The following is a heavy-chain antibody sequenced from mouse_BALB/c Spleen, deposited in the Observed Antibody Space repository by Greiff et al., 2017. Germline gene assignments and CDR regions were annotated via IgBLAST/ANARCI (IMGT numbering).Heavy chain of an antibody. J-gene: IGHJ2*01. CDR2: IYPGSGST. D-gene: IGHD2-1*01. Sequence: LQHPGSELVRPGASVKLSCKASGYTFTSYWMHWVKQRPGQGLEWIGNIYPGSGSTNYDEKFKSKATLTVDTSSSTAYMQLSSLTSEDSAVYYCIYGNYGYWGQGTTLTVSS. CDR3: IYGNYGY. V-gene: IGHV1S22*01. CDR1: GYTFTSYW.